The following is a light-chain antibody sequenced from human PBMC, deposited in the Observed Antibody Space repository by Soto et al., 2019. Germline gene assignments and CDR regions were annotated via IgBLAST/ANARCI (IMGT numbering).Light chain of an antibody. J-gene: IGLJ2*01. CDR1: SGYGNYK. Sequence: QSVLTQPPSASASLGASVTLTCTLSSGYGNYKVDWYQQRPGKGPRFVMRVGTGGIVGSKGDGIPDRFSVLGSGLNRYLTIKNIQEEDESDYHCGTDHGSGINFVVVFGGGTQLTVL. V-gene: IGLV9-49*01. CDR3: GTDHGSGINFVVV. CDR2: VGTGGIVG.